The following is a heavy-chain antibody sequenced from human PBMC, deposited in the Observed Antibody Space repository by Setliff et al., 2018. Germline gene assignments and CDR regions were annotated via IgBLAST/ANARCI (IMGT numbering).Heavy chain of an antibody. CDR1: GFSFSNYW. D-gene: IGHD1-26*01. Sequence: GGSLRLSCAASGFSFSNYWMHWVRQAPGKGLVWVSRINSDGSSTNYADSVKGQFTVSRDNAKNTLYLQMNSLRADDTAVYYCARPRAEYIVGAYYFDYWGQGTLVTVS. CDR2: INSDGSST. V-gene: IGHV3-74*01. J-gene: IGHJ4*02. CDR3: ARPRAEYIVGAYYFDY.